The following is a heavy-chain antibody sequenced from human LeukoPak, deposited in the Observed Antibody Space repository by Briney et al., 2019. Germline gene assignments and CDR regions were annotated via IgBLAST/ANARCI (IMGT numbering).Heavy chain of an antibody. CDR3: ARFHQQLVHD. Sequence: PSETLSLTCTVSGGSISSSSYYWGWIRQPPGKGLEWIGSIYYSGSTNYNPSLKSRVTISVDTSKNQFSLKLSSVTAADTAVYYCARFHQQLVHDWGQGTLVTVSS. J-gene: IGHJ4*02. CDR1: GGSISSSSYY. D-gene: IGHD6-13*01. CDR2: IYYSGST. V-gene: IGHV4-39*07.